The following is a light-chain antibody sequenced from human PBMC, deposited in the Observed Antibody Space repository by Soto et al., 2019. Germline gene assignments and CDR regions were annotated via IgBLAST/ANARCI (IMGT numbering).Light chain of an antibody. Sequence: QFVLTQPPSVSAAPGEKVTISCSGSSSNIAKHFVSWYLQFPRTAPKLLIYDDNKRPSGIPDRFSGSKSGTSATLAITGLQTGDEAEYYCGTWDSSLSVVLFGGGTKVTVL. V-gene: IGLV1-51*01. CDR1: SSNIAKHF. CDR3: GTWDSSLSVVL. J-gene: IGLJ2*01. CDR2: DDN.